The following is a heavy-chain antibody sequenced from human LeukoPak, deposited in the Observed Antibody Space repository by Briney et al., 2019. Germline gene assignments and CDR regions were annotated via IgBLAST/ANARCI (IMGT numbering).Heavy chain of an antibody. J-gene: IGHJ4*02. CDR3: ARVLVVPAAMPTNFDY. D-gene: IGHD2-2*01. V-gene: IGHV1-69*06. CDR2: ITPIFGTA. Sequence: SVKVSCKASGGTFSSYAISWVRQAPGQGLEWMGGITPIFGTANYAQKFQGRVTITADKSTSTAYMELSSLRSEDTAVYYCARVLVVPAAMPTNFDYWGQGTLVTVSS. CDR1: GGTFSSYA.